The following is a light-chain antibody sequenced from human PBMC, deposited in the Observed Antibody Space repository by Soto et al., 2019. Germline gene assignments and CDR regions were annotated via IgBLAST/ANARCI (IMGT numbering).Light chain of an antibody. Sequence: QSVLTQPPSASGTPGQRVTISCSGSSSNIGSNTVNWYQQLPGTAPKLLIYSNNQRPSGVPDRFSGAKSGTSASLAISRPQSEEEAVYYWAEWDDSLNGYVFGTGTKVTAL. CDR3: AEWDDSLNGYV. J-gene: IGLJ1*01. V-gene: IGLV1-44*01. CDR2: SNN. CDR1: SSNIGSNT.